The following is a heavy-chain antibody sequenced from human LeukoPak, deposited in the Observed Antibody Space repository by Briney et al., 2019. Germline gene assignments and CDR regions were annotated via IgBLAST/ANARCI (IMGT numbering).Heavy chain of an antibody. CDR1: GGSISSYY. CDR2: IYYSGST. Sequence: SETLSLTCTVSGGSISSYYWSWIRQPPGKGLEWIGYIYYSGSTNYNPSLKSRVTISVDTSKNQFSLELSSVTAADTAVYYCARCSMVRGVLYAFDIWGQGTMVTVSS. CDR3: ARCSMVRGVLYAFDI. J-gene: IGHJ3*02. D-gene: IGHD3-10*01. V-gene: IGHV4-59*08.